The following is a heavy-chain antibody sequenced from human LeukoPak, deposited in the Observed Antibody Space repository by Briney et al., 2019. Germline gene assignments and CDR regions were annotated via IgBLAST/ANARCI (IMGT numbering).Heavy chain of an antibody. CDR2: ISSSSSYI. V-gene: IGHV3-21*01. J-gene: IGHJ4*02. D-gene: IGHD5-18*01. CDR3: ARGENNYGYYYFDY. Sequence: GSLRLSCAASEFTFSTYSMNWVRQAPGKGLEWVSSISSSSSYIYYADSVKGRFTISRDNAKNSLYLRMNSLRAEDTAVYYCARGENNYGYYYFDYWGQGTLVTVSS. CDR1: EFTFSTYS.